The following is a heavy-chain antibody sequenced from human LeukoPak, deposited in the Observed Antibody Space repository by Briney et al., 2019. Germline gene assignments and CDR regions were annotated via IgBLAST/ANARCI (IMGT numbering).Heavy chain of an antibody. D-gene: IGHD1-26*01. CDR3: VRFKASGSYFFAFDI. CDR1: GFTFSSYE. J-gene: IGHJ3*02. V-gene: IGHV3-48*03. CDR2: ISSSGSTI. Sequence: PGGSLRLSCAASGFTFSSYEMNWVRQAPGKGLEWVSYISSSGSTIYYADSVKGRFTISRDNAKNSLYLQMNSLRAEDTAVYYCVRFKASGSYFFAFDIWGQGTMVTVSS.